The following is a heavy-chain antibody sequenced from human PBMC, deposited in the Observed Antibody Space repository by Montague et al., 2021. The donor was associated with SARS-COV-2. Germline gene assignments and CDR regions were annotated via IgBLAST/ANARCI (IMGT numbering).Heavy chain of an antibody. CDR2: IYWDDDK. V-gene: IGHV2-5*02. Sequence: PALVKPTQTLTLTCTFSGFSLSTSGVGVGWIRQPPGKALEWLALIYWDDDKRYSPSLKSRLTITKDTSKNQVVLTMTNMDPVDTATYYCAHSRYYYYDSSGYRVYYFDCWGQGTLVTVSS. CDR3: AHSRYYYYDSSGYRVYYFDC. J-gene: IGHJ4*02. D-gene: IGHD3-22*01. CDR1: GFSLSTSGVG.